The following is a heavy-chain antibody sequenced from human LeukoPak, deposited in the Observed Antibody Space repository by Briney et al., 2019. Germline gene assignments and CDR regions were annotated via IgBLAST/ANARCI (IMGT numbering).Heavy chain of an antibody. CDR3: ATDRDNSDWQKRFDS. Sequence: GGSLRLSCAASGFTFSTCWMNWYRQAPGKGLEWVGNINQDASEINYVDSVRGRFTISRDNAKNSLHLQMNSLRAEDTAVYYCATDRDNSDWQKRFDSWGQGTLVTVTP. J-gene: IGHJ4*02. CDR1: GFTFSTCW. V-gene: IGHV3-7*01. D-gene: IGHD2-21*02. CDR2: INQDASEI.